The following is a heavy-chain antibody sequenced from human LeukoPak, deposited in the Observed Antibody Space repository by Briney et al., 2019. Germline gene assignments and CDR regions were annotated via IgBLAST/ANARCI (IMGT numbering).Heavy chain of an antibody. D-gene: IGHD2-15*01. CDR3: ARGGNRVVVAAFDY. V-gene: IGHV3-48*02. CDR2: ISSSSSTI. Sequence: PGGSLRLSCAASGFTFSSYSMNWVRQAPGKGLEWVSYISSSSSTIYYADSVKGRFTISRDNAKNSLYLQMNSLRDEHTAVYYCARGGNRVVVAAFDYWGQGTLVTVSS. J-gene: IGHJ4*02. CDR1: GFTFSSYS.